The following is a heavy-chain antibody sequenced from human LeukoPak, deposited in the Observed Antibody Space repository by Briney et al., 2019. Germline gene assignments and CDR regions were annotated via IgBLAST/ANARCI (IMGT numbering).Heavy chain of an antibody. CDR1: GFSLSTSGMS. D-gene: IGHD3-22*01. CDR2: IDWDDDK. J-gene: IGHJ4*02. CDR3: ARIDSSGGPPQMDY. Sequence: SGPTLVNPTQTLTLTCTFSGFSLSTSGMSVSWIRQPPGKALEWLARIDWDDDKFYSTSLETRLTISKDTSKNQVVLTMTNMRPVDTPTYFCARIDSSGGPPQMDYWGRGTLVTVSS. V-gene: IGHV2-70*17.